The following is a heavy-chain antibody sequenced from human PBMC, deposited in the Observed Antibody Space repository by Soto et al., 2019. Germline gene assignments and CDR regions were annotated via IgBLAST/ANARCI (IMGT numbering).Heavy chain of an antibody. CDR3: ARGHSREIFGYCYGMDV. V-gene: IGHV3-53*01. Sequence: EVQLVESGGGLIQPGGSLRLSCAASGFIVSNNYMAWVRQAPGKGLEWVSIIYSGGSTYYADSVKGRFTISRDDSKNTLYLQMNSLRVEDTAVYYCARGHSREIFGYCYGMDVWGQGTTVTVSS. CDR2: IYSGGST. D-gene: IGHD3-9*01. CDR1: GFIVSNNY. J-gene: IGHJ6*02.